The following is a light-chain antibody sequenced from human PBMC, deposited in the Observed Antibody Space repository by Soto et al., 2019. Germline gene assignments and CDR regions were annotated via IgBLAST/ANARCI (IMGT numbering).Light chain of an antibody. CDR2: WAS. CDR3: QQYYISPPT. Sequence: DIVMTQSPDSLAVSLGERATINCKSSQSVLYSSNNNNYLAWYQQKPGQPPKLLIYWASTRESGVPDRFNGSGSGTAFTLTISSLQAEDVAVYYCQQYYISPPTFGQGTKVEIK. CDR1: QSVLYSSNNNNY. V-gene: IGKV4-1*01. J-gene: IGKJ1*01.